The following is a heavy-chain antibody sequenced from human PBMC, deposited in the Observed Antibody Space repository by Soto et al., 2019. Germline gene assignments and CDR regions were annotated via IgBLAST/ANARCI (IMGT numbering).Heavy chain of an antibody. CDR1: GFTFSSYW. V-gene: IGHV3-7*01. CDR2: IKQDGSEK. Sequence: GGSLRLSCAASGFTFSSYWMSWVRQAPGKGLEWVANIKQDGSEKYYVDSVKGRFTISRDNAKNSLYLQMNSLRAEDTAVYYCARDGLAVAGYYYYYYMDVWGKGTTVTVSS. J-gene: IGHJ6*03. CDR3: ARDGLAVAGYYYYYYMDV. D-gene: IGHD6-19*01.